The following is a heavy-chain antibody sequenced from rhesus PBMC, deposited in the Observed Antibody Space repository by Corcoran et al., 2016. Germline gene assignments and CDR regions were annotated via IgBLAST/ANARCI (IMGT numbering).Heavy chain of an antibody. Sequence: QLQLQESGPGLVKPSENLSLTCAVSGGFLSSNDWCWIRQPPGKGLEWLGLISGCGESTDTHPSLRSRVTISTDSSKNQFSLQLSSLTAADTAVYYCARVGYEDDYGYYIHYWYFDIWGPGTPITISS. CDR1: GGFLSSND. J-gene: IGHJ2*01. D-gene: IGHD3-9*01. CDR3: ARVGYEDDYGYYIHYWYFDI. V-gene: IGHV4-173*01. CDR2: ISGCGEST.